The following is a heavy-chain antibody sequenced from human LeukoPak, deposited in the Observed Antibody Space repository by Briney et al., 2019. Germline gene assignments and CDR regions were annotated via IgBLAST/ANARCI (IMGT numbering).Heavy chain of an antibody. CDR1: GDSIRSYY. CDR2: IYPSGGT. Sequence: SETLSLTCTVSGDSIRSYYWNWIRQSAGKGLDWIGRIYPSGGTAQYNPSLRSRVTMSLDTSTNHFSLNLTSVTAADTAVHYCARDPSAFAGYLDSWGQGILVTVSS. J-gene: IGHJ4*02. V-gene: IGHV4-4*07. CDR3: ARDPSAFAGYLDS. D-gene: IGHD6-13*01.